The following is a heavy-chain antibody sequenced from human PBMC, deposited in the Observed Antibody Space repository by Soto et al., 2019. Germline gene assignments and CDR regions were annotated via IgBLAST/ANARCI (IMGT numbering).Heavy chain of an antibody. CDR1: GGSISSYY. Sequence: SETLSLTCTVSGGSISSYYWSWIRQPAGKGLEWIGRIYTSGSTNYNPSLKSRVTMSVDTSKNQFSLKLSSVTAADTAVYYCAGNLPEYYDILTGYFFDYWGQGTLVTVSS. D-gene: IGHD3-9*01. J-gene: IGHJ4*02. V-gene: IGHV4-4*07. CDR3: AGNLPEYYDILTGYFFDY. CDR2: IYTSGST.